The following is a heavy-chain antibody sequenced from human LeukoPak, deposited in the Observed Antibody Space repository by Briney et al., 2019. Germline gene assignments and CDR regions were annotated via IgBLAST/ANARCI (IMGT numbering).Heavy chain of an antibody. Sequence: PGGSLRLSCAASGFTFDDYGMSWVRQAPGKGLEWVSGINWNGGSTGYADSVKGRFTISRDNAKNSLYLQMNSLRAEDTALYHCASIAAAGGSSFYYMDVWGKGTTVTVSS. CDR3: ASIAAAGGSSFYYMDV. J-gene: IGHJ6*03. V-gene: IGHV3-20*01. CDR2: INWNGGST. CDR1: GFTFDDYG. D-gene: IGHD6-13*01.